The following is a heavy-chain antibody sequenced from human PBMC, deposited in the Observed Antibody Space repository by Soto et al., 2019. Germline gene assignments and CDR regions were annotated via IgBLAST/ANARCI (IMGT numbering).Heavy chain of an antibody. CDR3: ARAVAVPADFDY. J-gene: IGHJ4*02. D-gene: IGHD6-19*01. V-gene: IGHV1-3*01. CDR2: INAGNGNT. CDR1: GYTFTGYA. Sequence: GGSVKVCCKASGYTFTGYAMHWVRQAPGQRLEWMGWINAGNGNTKYSQKFQGRVTITRDTSASTAYMELSSLRSEDTAVYYCARAVAVPADFDYWGQGTLVTVSS.